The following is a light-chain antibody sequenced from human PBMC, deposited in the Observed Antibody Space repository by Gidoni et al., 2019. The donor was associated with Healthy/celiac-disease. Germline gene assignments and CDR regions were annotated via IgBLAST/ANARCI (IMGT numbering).Light chain of an antibody. CDR3: QQYGSATLT. V-gene: IGKV3-20*01. CDR1: PSVSSSY. CDR2: GAS. Sequence: EIVLTHPPGTLSLSPGESATLSCSASPSVSSSYLAWYQQKPGQAPRVLIYGASSRATGIPDRFRGSGCGTDVTLTISRLEPEDFAVYYSQQYGSATLTFGGGTKVEIK. J-gene: IGKJ4*01.